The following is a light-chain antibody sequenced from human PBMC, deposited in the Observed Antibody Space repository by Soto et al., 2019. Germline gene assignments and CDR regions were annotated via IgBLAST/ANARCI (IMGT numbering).Light chain of an antibody. CDR1: SSNIGSNT. CDR3: AVWDDSLRGWV. Sequence: QSVLTQPPSASGTPGQRVTISCSGSSSNIGSNTVNWYQQLPGTAPKLLIFTNDQRTSGVPGRFSGSKSGTSASLAISGLRSEDEADYYCAVWDDSLRGWVFGGGTKLTVL. V-gene: IGLV1-44*01. J-gene: IGLJ3*02. CDR2: TND.